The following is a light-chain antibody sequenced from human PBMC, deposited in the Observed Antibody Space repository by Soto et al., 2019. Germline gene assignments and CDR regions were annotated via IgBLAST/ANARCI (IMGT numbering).Light chain of an antibody. CDR2: GAS. Sequence: EIVMTQAPATLSVSPGERATLSCRASQSVSSNLAWYQQKPGQAPRLLIYGASTRATGIPARFSGSGSGTEFTLTISSLQSEDFAVYYCQQYNNWLNTFGQGTKVE. CDR3: QQYNNWLNT. CDR1: QSVSSN. J-gene: IGKJ1*01. V-gene: IGKV3-15*01.